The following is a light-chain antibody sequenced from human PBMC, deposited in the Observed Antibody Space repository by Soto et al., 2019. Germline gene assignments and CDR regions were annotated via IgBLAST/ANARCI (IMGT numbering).Light chain of an antibody. CDR2: SAS. V-gene: IGKV3-15*01. Sequence: EIAMTQSPATLSVSPGERATLSCRASQSISTELAWYQQIPGQPPRLLIYSASTRATGVPARFTGSGSGSEFTLTLSGLQSEDFAIYYCQQGHNWPLTVGQGTRLEI. CDR1: QSISTE. CDR3: QQGHNWPLT. J-gene: IGKJ2*01.